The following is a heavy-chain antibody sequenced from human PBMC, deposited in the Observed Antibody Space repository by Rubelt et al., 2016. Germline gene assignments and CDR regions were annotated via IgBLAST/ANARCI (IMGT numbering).Heavy chain of an antibody. V-gene: IGHV3-23*04. D-gene: IGHD3-22*01. Sequence: EVQLVESGGGLVQPGGSLRLSCAASGFTFSSYAMSWVRQAPGKGLEWVSAISGSGGSTYYADSVKGRFTISRDNSKNTLYLQMNSLRAEDTAVYYCAKVTERYYDRRTNAAFDIWGQGTMVTVSS. CDR1: GFTFSSYA. CDR3: AKVTERYYDRRTNAAFDI. CDR2: ISGSGGST. J-gene: IGHJ3*02.